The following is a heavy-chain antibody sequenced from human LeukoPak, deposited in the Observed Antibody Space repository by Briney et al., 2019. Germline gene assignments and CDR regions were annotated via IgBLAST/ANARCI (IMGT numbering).Heavy chain of an antibody. J-gene: IGHJ4*02. D-gene: IGHD3-3*01. CDR3: ASRSSIWSGYQDTLYYFDS. V-gene: IGHV4-59*01. CDR2: IYYSGST. CDR1: GGSISSYY. Sequence: TPSETLSLTCTVSGGSISSYYWSWLRQPPGKRLEWIGHIYYSGSTNYNPSLKSRVTISVDTSKNQFSLKLSSVTAADTAVYYCASRSSIWSGYQDTLYYFDSWGQGTLVTVSS.